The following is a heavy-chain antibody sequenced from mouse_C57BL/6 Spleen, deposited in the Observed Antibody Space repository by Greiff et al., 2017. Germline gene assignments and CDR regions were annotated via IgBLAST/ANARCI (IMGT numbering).Heavy chain of an antibody. Sequence: QVQLKQPGAELVKPGASVKLSCKASGYTFTSYWMHWVKQRPGQGLEWIGMIHPNSGSTNYNEKFKSKATLTVDKSSSTAYMQLSSLTSEDSAVYYCARSGTTVVVHFDYWGQGTTLTVSS. CDR3: ARSGTTVVVHFDY. CDR2: IHPNSGST. V-gene: IGHV1-64*01. CDR1: GYTFTSYW. J-gene: IGHJ2*01. D-gene: IGHD1-1*01.